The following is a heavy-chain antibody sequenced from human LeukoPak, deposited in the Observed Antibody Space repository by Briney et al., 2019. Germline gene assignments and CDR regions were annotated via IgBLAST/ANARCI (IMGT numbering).Heavy chain of an antibody. CDR2: IRYDGSNK. V-gene: IGHV3-30*02. Sequence: GGSLRLSWAASGFTFSSYGMHWVRQAPGKGLVWVAFIRYDGSNKYYADSVKGRFTISRDNSKYTLYLQMNSLRAEDTAVYYCAKERDTAMVTIDYWGQGTLVTVSS. J-gene: IGHJ4*02. CDR1: GFTFSSYG. CDR3: AKERDTAMVTIDY. D-gene: IGHD5-18*01.